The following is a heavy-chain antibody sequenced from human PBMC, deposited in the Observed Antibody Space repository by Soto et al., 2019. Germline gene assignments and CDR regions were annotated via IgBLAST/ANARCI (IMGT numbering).Heavy chain of an antibody. CDR2: MYYSGNT. V-gene: IGHV4-39*01. CDR1: GASISSSSYY. J-gene: IGHJ4*02. CDR3: ARPVMRPGYTYGYWVDY. D-gene: IGHD5-18*01. Sequence: QLQLQESGPGLVKPSETLSLTCTVSGASISSSSYYWGWLRQPPGKGLEWLGSMYYSGNTYYNPSLKSRVTISVDNSKNQFSLKLSSVTAADTAVYYCARPVMRPGYTYGYWVDYWGQGTLVTVSS.